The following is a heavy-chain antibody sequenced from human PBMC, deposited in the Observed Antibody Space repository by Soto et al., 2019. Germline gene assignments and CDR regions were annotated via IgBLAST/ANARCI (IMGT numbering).Heavy chain of an antibody. Sequence: GGSVRLSCAASGFTFSSYGMHWVRQAPGKGLEWVAVISYDGSNKYYADSVKGRFTISRDNSKNTLYLQMNSLRAEDTAVYYCAKDGPRIAALDYWGQGTRVTVSS. CDR3: AKDGPRIAALDY. CDR2: ISYDGSNK. J-gene: IGHJ4*02. V-gene: IGHV3-30*18. CDR1: GFTFSSYG. D-gene: IGHD6-6*01.